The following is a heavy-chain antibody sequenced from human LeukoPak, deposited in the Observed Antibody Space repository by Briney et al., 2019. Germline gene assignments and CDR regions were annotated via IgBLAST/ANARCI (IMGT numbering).Heavy chain of an antibody. Sequence: SETLSLTCTVSGGSISSSHYFWGWIRQPPGKGLEWIGNIYYSGITYYNPSLKSRVTISVDTSKNQFSLKLSSVTAADTAVYYCARRTDYYGSGSYYRVAFDPWGQGTLVTVSS. J-gene: IGHJ5*02. D-gene: IGHD3-10*01. CDR3: ARRTDYYGSGSYYRVAFDP. CDR2: IYYSGIT. CDR1: GGSISSSHYF. V-gene: IGHV4-39*01.